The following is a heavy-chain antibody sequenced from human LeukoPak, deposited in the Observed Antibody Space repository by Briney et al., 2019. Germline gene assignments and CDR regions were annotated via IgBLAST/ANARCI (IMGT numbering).Heavy chain of an antibody. V-gene: IGHV3-11*04. Sequence: GGSLRLSCAASGFTVSDYYMTWIRQAPGKGLDWVSYISFSGSTIYYADSVKGRFIISRDTAKNSLYLQMNSLRAEDTAVYYCVKVAKYYYGSETYYFFEQWGQGTPVTASS. CDR1: GFTVSDYY. J-gene: IGHJ4*02. CDR3: VKVAKYYYGSETYYFFEQ. D-gene: IGHD3-10*01. CDR2: ISFSGSTI.